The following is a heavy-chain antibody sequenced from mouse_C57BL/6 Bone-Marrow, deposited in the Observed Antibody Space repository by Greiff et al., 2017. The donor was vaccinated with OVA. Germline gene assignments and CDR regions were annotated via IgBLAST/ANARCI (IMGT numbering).Heavy chain of an antibody. V-gene: IGHV1-69*01. CDR3: ARGDYATSRRFDY. CDR1: GYTFTSYW. J-gene: IGHJ2*01. D-gene: IGHD1-1*02. Sequence: QVQLQQPGAELVMPGASVKLSCKASGYTFTSYWMHWVKQRPGQGLEWIGEIDPSDSYTNYNQKFQGKSTLTVDKSSSTAYMQLSSLTSEDSAVYYCARGDYATSRRFDYWGQGTTLTVSS. CDR2: IDPSDSYT.